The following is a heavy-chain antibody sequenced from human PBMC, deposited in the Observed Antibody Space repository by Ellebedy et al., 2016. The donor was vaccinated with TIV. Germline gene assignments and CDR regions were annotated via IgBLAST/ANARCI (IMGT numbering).Heavy chain of an antibody. CDR1: GFTFSGYW. CDR2: INWNGGST. Sequence: GESLKISCAASGFTFSGYWMHWVRQAPGKGLEWVSGINWNGGSTGYADSVKGRFTISRDSAKNSLYLQMNSLRVEDTALYYCACGIAAAKTWGQGTLVTVSS. D-gene: IGHD6-25*01. J-gene: IGHJ4*02. CDR3: ACGIAAAKT. V-gene: IGHV3-20*04.